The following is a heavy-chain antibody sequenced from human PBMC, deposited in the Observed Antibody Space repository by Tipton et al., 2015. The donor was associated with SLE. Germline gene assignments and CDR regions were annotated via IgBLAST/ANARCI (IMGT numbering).Heavy chain of an antibody. D-gene: IGHD5-12*01. CDR1: GDSFSIVGYY. CDR3: ARGGVGGYDYFDH. Sequence: LRLSCTVSGDSFSIVGYYWTWIRQRPGKGLEWIGSIYYNGNTYYNPSLKSRITISVDTSKNHFSLRLSSVTAADTAVYYCARGGVGGYDYFDHWGQGTLVTVSS. V-gene: IGHV4-31*03. J-gene: IGHJ4*02. CDR2: IYYNGNT.